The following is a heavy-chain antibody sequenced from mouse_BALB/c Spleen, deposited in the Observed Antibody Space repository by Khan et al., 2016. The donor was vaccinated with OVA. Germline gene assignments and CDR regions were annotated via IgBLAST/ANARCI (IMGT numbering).Heavy chain of an antibody. CDR3: ARNRNGYFDS. CDR1: GFSLANYG. V-gene: IGHV2-2*02. Sequence: QMQLEESGPGLVQPSQSLSITCTVSGFSLANYGVHWVRQSPGKGLEWLGVIWSGGITDYNATFISSLSISKDNSKGQVFFKMNSLQANDTAIYYCARNRNGYFDSWGQGSTLTVSS. D-gene: IGHD1-1*02. J-gene: IGHJ2*01. CDR2: IWSGGIT.